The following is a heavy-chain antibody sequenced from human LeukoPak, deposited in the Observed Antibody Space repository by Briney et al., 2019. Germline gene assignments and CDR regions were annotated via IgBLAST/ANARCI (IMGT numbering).Heavy chain of an antibody. J-gene: IGHJ4*02. V-gene: IGHV1-24*01. Sequence: ASVKVSCKVSGYTLTELSMHWVRQAPGKGLEWMGGFDPEDGETIYAQKFQGRVTMTEDTSTDTAYMELSSLRSEDTAVYYCATEITMARGVTTDYWGQGTLVTVSS. D-gene: IGHD3-10*01. CDR1: GYTLTELS. CDR2: FDPEDGET. CDR3: ATEITMARGVTTDY.